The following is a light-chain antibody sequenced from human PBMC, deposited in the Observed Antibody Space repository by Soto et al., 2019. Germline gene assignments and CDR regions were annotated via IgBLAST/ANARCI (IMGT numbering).Light chain of an antibody. Sequence: DIQMTQTPSSVSASVGDRVTITCRASQGISSWLAWYQKKPGKAPNLLIYAASSLQSGVPSRFSGSESGTDFTLTISSLQPEDCAIYFCQQANSFPITFGQGTRLENK. CDR2: AAS. CDR1: QGISSW. CDR3: QQANSFPIT. J-gene: IGKJ5*01. V-gene: IGKV1-12*01.